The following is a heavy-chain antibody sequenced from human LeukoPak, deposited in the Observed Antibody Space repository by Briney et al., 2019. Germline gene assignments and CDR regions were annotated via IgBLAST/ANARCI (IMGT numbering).Heavy chain of an antibody. CDR1: GGSISSSSYY. CDR2: IYYSGST. Sequence: PSETLSLTCTVSGGSISSSSYYWGWIRQPPGKGLEWIGSIYYSGSTYYNPSLKSRVTISVDTSKNQFSLKLSSVTAADTAVYYCARLWASRSGSYPSFDYWGQGTLVTVSS. D-gene: IGHD1-26*01. J-gene: IGHJ4*02. V-gene: IGHV4-39*01. CDR3: ARLWASRSGSYPSFDY.